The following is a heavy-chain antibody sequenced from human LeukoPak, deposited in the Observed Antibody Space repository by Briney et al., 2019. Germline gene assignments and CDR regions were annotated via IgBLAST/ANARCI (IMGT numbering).Heavy chain of an antibody. J-gene: IGHJ6*03. D-gene: IGHD1-1*01. CDR1: GSTFSSYA. V-gene: IGHV3-23*01. Sequence: GGSLRLSCAASGSTFSSYAMSWGRRAPGKGLEWVSAFSDSGGTTYYADSVKGRFTISRHSSKNTLYLKMNSMRAEDTAVYYCAKDGYDYCSYYMDVWGRGTAVTVS. CDR2: FSDSGGTT. CDR3: AKDGYDYCSYYMDV.